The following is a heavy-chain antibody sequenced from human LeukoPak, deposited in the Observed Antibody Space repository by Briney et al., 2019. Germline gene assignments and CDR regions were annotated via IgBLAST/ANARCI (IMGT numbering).Heavy chain of an antibody. CDR3: ARLGGSGWPYYYYYGMDV. V-gene: IGHV4-39*01. CDR1: GGSISSSSYY. J-gene: IGHJ6*02. D-gene: IGHD6-19*01. Sequence: PAETLSLTCTVSGGSISSSSYYWGWNRQPPGKGLEWIGSIYYSGSTYYNPSLKSRVTISVDTSKNQFSLKLSFVTAAVTAVYYGARLGGSGWPYYYYYGMDVWGQGTTVTVSS. CDR2: IYYSGST.